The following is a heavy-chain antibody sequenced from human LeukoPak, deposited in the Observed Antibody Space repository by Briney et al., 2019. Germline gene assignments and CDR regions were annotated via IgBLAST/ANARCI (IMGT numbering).Heavy chain of an antibody. CDR2: INPNSGGT. D-gene: IGHD6-6*01. Sequence: GASVEVSCKASGYTFTGYYMHWVRQAPGQGLEWMGWINPNSGGTNYAQKFQGRVTMTRDTSISTAYMELSRLRSDDTAVYYCASSSPTYYYYGMDVWGQGTTVTVSS. J-gene: IGHJ6*02. CDR1: GYTFTGYY. V-gene: IGHV1-2*02. CDR3: ASSSPTYYYYGMDV.